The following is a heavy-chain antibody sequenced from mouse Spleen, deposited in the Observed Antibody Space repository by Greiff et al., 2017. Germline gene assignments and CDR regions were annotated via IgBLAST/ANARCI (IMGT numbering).Heavy chain of an antibody. J-gene: IGHJ4*01. Sequence: VQLQQSGPELVKPGASVKLSCKASGYTFTSYDINWGKQRPGQGLEWIGWIYPRDGSTKYNEKFKGKATLTVDTSSSTAYMELHSLTSEDSAVYFCAREGITTMVEGMDYWGQGTSVTVSS. V-gene: IGHV1-85*01. CDR1: GYTFTSYD. CDR2: IYPRDGST. CDR3: AREGITTMVEGMDY. D-gene: IGHD1-1*01.